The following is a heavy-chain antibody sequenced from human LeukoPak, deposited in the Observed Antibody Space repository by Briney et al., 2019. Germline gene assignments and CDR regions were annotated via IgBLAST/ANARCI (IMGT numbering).Heavy chain of an antibody. CDR2: INHSGST. CDR3: ARGHYDILTGYYTWYFDY. Sequence: ETESLTCAVYGGSFSGYYWSWIRQPPGKGLEWIGEINHSGSTNYNPSLKSRVTISVDTSKNQFSPKLISVTAADTAVYYCARGHYDILTGYYTWYFDYWGQGTLVTVSS. CDR1: GGSFSGYY. J-gene: IGHJ4*02. D-gene: IGHD3-9*01. V-gene: IGHV4-34*01.